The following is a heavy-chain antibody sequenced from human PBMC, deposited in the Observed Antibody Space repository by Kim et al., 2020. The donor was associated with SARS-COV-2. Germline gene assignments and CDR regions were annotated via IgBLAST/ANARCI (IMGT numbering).Heavy chain of an antibody. CDR1: GGSIRSNSYY. Sequence: SETLSLTCTVSGGSIRSNSYYWGWIRQPPGKGLEWIGSIFYSGNTYYNPSLKSRVTISIDTSKNQFSLSLTSVTAADTAVYYCARVEYTTGWYGWYFDLWGRGTLVTVSS. CDR3: ARVEYTTGWYGWYFDL. V-gene: IGHV4-39*07. D-gene: IGHD6-19*01. CDR2: IFYSGNT. J-gene: IGHJ2*01.